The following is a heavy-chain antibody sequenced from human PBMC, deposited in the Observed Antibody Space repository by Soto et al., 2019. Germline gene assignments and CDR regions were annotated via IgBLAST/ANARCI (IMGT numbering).Heavy chain of an antibody. CDR1: GFTFSSYG. CDR2: ISYDGSNK. V-gene: IGHV3-30*18. J-gene: IGHJ5*02. Sequence: GGSLRLSCAASGFTFSSYGMHWVRQAPGKGLEWVAVISYDGSNKYYADSVKGRFTISRDNSKNTLYLQMNSLRAEDTAVYYCAKDRLAGLAAAVINWFDPWGQGTRVTVS. D-gene: IGHD6-13*01. CDR3: AKDRLAGLAAAVINWFDP.